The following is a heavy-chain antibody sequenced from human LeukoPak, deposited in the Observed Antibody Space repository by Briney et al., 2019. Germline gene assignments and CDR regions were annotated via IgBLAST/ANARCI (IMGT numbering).Heavy chain of an antibody. CDR1: GGSFSGYY. CDR3: ASTRGQRPPRGGFLYYYYGMDV. D-gene: IGHD6-25*01. CDR2: INHSGST. J-gene: IGHJ6*02. Sequence: SETLSLTCAVYGGSFSGYYWSWIRQPPGKGLEWIGEINHSGSTNYNPSLKSRVTISVDTSKNQFSLKLSSVTAADTAVYYCASTRGQRPPRGGFLYYYYGMDVWGQGTTVTVSS. V-gene: IGHV4-34*01.